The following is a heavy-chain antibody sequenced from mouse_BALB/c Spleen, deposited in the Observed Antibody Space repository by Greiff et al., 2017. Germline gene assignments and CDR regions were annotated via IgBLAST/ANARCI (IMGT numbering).Heavy chain of an antibody. J-gene: IGHJ3*01. CDR1: GYTFTSYW. D-gene: IGHD2-1*01. V-gene: IGHV1-4*01. CDR2: INPSTGYT. CDR3: AYYGNYPFAY. Sequence: QVQLKQSGAELAIPGASVKMSCKASGYTFTSYWMHWVKQRPGQGLEWIGYINPSTGYTEYNQKFKDKATLTADKSSSTAYMQLSSLTSEDSAVYYCAYYGNYPFAYWGQGTLVTVSA.